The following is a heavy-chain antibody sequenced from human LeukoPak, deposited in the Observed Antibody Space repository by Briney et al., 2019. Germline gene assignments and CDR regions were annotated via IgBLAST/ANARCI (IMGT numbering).Heavy chain of an antibody. CDR1: GFTFSDYY. V-gene: IGHV3-11*06. CDR2: ISSSSSYT. J-gene: IGHJ3*02. D-gene: IGHD4-17*01. Sequence: GGSLRLSCAASGFTFSDYYMSWIRQAPGKGLEWVSYISSSSSYTNYADSVKGRFTIFRDNAKNSLYLQMNSLRAEDTAVYYCARDGDYGDYALDIWGQGTMVTVSS. CDR3: ARDGDYGDYALDI.